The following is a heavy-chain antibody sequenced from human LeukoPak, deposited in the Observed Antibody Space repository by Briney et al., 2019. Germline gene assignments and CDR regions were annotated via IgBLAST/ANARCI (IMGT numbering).Heavy chain of an antibody. CDR3: ARDRDYYYYMDV. J-gene: IGHJ6*03. Sequence: GGSLRLSCAASRFSFNSYAMSWVRQAPGKGLEWVSVVSGGGDNTYYADSVKGRFTISRDNAKNSLYLQMNSLRAEDTAVYYCARDRDYYYYMDVWGKGTTVTVSS. CDR2: VSGGGDNT. CDR1: RFSFNSYA. V-gene: IGHV3-23*01.